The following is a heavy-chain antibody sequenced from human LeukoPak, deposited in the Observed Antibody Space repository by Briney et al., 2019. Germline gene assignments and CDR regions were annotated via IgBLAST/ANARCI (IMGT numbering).Heavy chain of an antibody. Sequence: GGSLRLSCAASGFTVSSNYMSWVRQAPGKGLEWVSSIYSGGSTYYADSVKGRFAISRDNSKNTVYLQMNSLRAEDTAVYFCARVRLDRSERNLDAFENWGQGTMVTVSS. CDR3: ARVRLDRSERNLDAFEN. J-gene: IGHJ3*02. V-gene: IGHV3-53*01. CDR2: IYSGGST. CDR1: GFTVSSNY. D-gene: IGHD1-14*01.